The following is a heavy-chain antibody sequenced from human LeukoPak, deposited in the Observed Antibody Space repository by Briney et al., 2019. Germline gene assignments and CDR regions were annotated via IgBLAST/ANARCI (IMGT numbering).Heavy chain of an antibody. CDR2: INHSGST. D-gene: IGHD3-16*02. CDR3: ARVGYDYVWGSYRPRSPDY. J-gene: IGHJ4*02. V-gene: IGHV4-34*01. CDR1: GGSFSGYY. Sequence: SETLSLTCAVYGGSFSGYYWSWLRQPPGKGLEWIGEINHSGSTNYNPSLKSRVTISVDTSKNQFSLKLSSVTAADTAVYYCARVGYDYVWGSYRPRSPDYWGQGTLVTVSS.